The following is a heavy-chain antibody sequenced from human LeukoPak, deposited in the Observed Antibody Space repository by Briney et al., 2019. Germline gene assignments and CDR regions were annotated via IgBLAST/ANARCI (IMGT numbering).Heavy chain of an antibody. Sequence: PSETLSLTCTVSGDSITGSSYYWGWIRQPPGKGLEWIGSMFYSGSTCSNPSLKSRVTISVDTSKNQFSLKLSSVTAADTAVYYCARHYYDSTGYYYFDYWGQGTLVTVSS. CDR3: ARHYYDSTGYYYFDY. V-gene: IGHV4-39*01. J-gene: IGHJ4*02. CDR2: MFYSGST. D-gene: IGHD3-22*01. CDR1: GDSITGSSYY.